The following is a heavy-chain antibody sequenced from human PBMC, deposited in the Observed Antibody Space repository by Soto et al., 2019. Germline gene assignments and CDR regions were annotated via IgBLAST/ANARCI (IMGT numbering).Heavy chain of an antibody. CDR2: IYGSGRGI. CDR1: ALPHSSFA. V-gene: IGHV3-23*05. CDR3: AKDAVYNDGLWLMDH. D-gene: IGHD2-21*01. Sequence: PGGSLRLSCTASALPHSSFAMMWVRQAPGKGLECVSGIYGSGRGIEYADSVKGRFTISRDNSKNTVYLQMTELRADDTAVYYCAKDAVYNDGLWLMDHWGQGTQVTVSS. J-gene: IGHJ4*02.